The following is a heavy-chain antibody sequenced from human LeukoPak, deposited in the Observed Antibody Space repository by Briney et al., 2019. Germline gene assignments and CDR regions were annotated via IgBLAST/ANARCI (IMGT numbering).Heavy chain of an antibody. Sequence: GGSLRLSCAASGFTFSSYAMHWVRQAPGKGLEWVAVISYDGSNKYYADSVKGRFTISRDNPKNTLYLQMNSLRAEDTAVYYCARTPIAARQIDYWGQGTLVTVSS. J-gene: IGHJ4*02. V-gene: IGHV3-30-3*01. CDR3: ARTPIAARQIDY. CDR2: ISYDGSNK. CDR1: GFTFSSYA. D-gene: IGHD6-6*01.